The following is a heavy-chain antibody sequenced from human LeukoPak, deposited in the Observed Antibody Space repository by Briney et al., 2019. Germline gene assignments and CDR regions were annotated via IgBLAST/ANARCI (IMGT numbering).Heavy chain of an antibody. Sequence: SETLSLTCTVSGDSISSSWYYWGWIRQPPGKGLEWIGSIFYSGSSYYNPSLKSRVTISVDTSKNQFSLKLSSVTAADTAVYYCARQLEMAIIADYFDYWGQGTLVTVSS. D-gene: IGHD5-24*01. J-gene: IGHJ4*02. V-gene: IGHV4-39*01. CDR2: IFYSGSS. CDR3: ARQLEMAIIADYFDY. CDR1: GDSISSSWYY.